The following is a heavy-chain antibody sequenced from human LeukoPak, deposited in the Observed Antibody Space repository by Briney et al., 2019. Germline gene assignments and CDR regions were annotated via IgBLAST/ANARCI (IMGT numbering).Heavy chain of an antibody. Sequence: PSETLSLTCTVSGGSISSYYWSSIRQPAGKGLEWIGRIYISGSTNYNPSLKSRATMSVDTSKNQFSLKLSSVTAADTAVYYCARDGTLSSTRFDYWGQGTLVTVSS. V-gene: IGHV4-4*07. D-gene: IGHD2-2*01. CDR3: ARDGTLSSTRFDY. CDR1: GGSISSYY. CDR2: IYISGST. J-gene: IGHJ4*02.